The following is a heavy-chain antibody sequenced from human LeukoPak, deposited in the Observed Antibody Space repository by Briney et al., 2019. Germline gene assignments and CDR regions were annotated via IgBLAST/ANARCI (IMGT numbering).Heavy chain of an antibody. J-gene: IGHJ6*02. V-gene: IGHV4-59*12. Sequence: PSETLSLTCTVSGGSISSYYWSWIRQPPGKGLEWIGYMYYSGSTNYNPSLRSRVTISVDTSKNQFSLKLSSVTAADTAVYYCARDRGVRKDYYYYYGMDVWGQGTTVTVSS. D-gene: IGHD3-10*01. CDR2: MYYSGST. CDR1: GGSISSYY. CDR3: ARDRGVRKDYYYYYGMDV.